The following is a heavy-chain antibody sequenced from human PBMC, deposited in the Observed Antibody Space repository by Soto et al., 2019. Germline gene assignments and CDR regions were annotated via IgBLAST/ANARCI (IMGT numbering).Heavy chain of an antibody. CDR1: GGSITSGAYY. Sequence: QVQLQESGPGLVKPSQTLSLTCTVSGGSITSGAYYWSWIRQHPGKGLAWIGYIAYSGNTYYNASLKSRVTLSVDTSKRQFSLKLSSVTAADTAVYYCARGGCDRYSGTYSRLDYWGQGTLVPVSS. D-gene: IGHD1-26*01. CDR2: IAYSGNT. J-gene: IGHJ4*02. V-gene: IGHV4-31*03. CDR3: ARGGCDRYSGTYSRLDY.